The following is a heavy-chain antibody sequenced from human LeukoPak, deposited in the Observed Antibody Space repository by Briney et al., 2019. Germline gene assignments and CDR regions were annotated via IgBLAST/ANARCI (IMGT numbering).Heavy chain of an antibody. CDR1: EFTFSSYW. V-gene: IGHV3-7*02. D-gene: IGHD2-21*01. CDR2: INQDGSQK. J-gene: IGHJ4*02. CDR3: ARVVWWRCDY. Sequence: GGSLRLSCAASEFTFSSYWMSWVRQAPGKGLEWVATINQDGSQKYYVDSVKGRVSISRDNAKNSLFLQMNSLTAEDTAVYYCARVVWWRCDYWGRGNLVTVSS.